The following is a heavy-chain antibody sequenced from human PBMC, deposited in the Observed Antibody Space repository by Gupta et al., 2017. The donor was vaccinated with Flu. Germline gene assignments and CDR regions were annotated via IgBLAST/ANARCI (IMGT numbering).Heavy chain of an antibody. CDR1: GVTFTEAW. V-gene: IGHV3-15*01. CDR3: TKIATS. CDR2: ITSGIGGGTT. Sequence: AAGVTFTEAWMSWVRQAPGKGLEWVGRITSGIGGGTTDYAAPGKGRFTISREDSRKRLYMKMNSLKTEDTGVYYCTKIATSWGQGTQVIVSS. J-gene: IGHJ4*02.